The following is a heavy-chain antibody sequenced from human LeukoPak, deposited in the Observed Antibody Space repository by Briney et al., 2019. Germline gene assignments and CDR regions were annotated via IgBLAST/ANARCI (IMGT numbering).Heavy chain of an antibody. CDR1: GFTFRNAW. V-gene: IGHV3-15*01. Sequence: PGGSLRHSCAASGFTFRNAWMSWVRQAPGKGLEWVGHIKSKTDGGTTDHAAPVKGRFTISRDDLKKTLYLQMNSLKTEDTAVYYCTTERTDAFDIWGQGTMVTVSS. J-gene: IGHJ3*02. CDR2: IKSKTDGGTT. CDR3: TTERTDAFDI.